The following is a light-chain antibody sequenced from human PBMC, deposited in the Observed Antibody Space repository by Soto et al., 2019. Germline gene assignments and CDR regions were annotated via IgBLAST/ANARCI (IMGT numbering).Light chain of an antibody. V-gene: IGLV1-40*01. CDR3: QSYDSSLSGSV. CDR1: SSNIGAGYD. CDR2: GNS. J-gene: IGLJ3*02. Sequence: QSVLTQPPSVSGARGQRVGISCTGSSSNIGAGYDVQWYQQLPGTTPKLLIHGNSNRPSGVPDRFSGSKSGTSASLAITGLQAEDEADYYCQSYDSSLSGSVFGGGTKLTVL.